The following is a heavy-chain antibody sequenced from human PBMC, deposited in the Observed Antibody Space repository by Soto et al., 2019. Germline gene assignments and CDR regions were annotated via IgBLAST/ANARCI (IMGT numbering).Heavy chain of an antibody. Sequence: QVQLVQSGAEVKKPWASVKVSCKASGYTFTSYYMHWVRQAPGQGLEWMAIINPSGGSTSYAQKFQGRVTMTRDTSTSAVYMERSSLRSEDTAVYYCARSGFYYGSGSFSHTGMDVWGQGTTVTVTS. CDR2: INPSGGST. D-gene: IGHD3-10*01. CDR1: GYTFTSYY. J-gene: IGHJ6*02. CDR3: ARSGFYYGSGSFSHTGMDV. V-gene: IGHV1-46*01.